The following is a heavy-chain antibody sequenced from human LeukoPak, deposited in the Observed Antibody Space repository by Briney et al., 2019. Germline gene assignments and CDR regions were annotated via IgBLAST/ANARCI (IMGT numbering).Heavy chain of an antibody. CDR3: ARDRYSSGWFGY. V-gene: IGHV3-23*01. CDR1: GFTFSSYA. Sequence: GGSLRLSCGASGFTFSSYAMSWVRQAPGKGPEWVSAISGSGGSTYYADSVKGRFTISRDNAKNTLYLQMNSLRDEDTAVYYCARDRYSSGWFGYWGQGTLVTVSS. CDR2: ISGSGGST. J-gene: IGHJ4*02. D-gene: IGHD6-19*01.